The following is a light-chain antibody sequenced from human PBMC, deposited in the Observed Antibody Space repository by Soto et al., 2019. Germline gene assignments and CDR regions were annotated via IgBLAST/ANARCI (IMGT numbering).Light chain of an antibody. CDR1: QSVGRN. CDR2: GAS. CDR3: QQYNHWPPLT. V-gene: IGKV3-15*01. J-gene: IGKJ4*01. Sequence: EIVMTQSPATLPVSPGERATLSCRASQSVGRNLAWYQQKPGQAPRLLIYGASTRATGIPARFSGSGSGTEFTLTINSLQSEDIAIYSCQQYNHWPPLTFGGGTKVEIK.